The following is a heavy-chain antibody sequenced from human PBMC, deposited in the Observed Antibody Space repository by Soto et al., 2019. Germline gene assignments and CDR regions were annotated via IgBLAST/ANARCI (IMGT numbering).Heavy chain of an antibody. CDR2: IYSDGST. CDR1: GFTVSNNY. J-gene: IGHJ3*01. Sequence: PVGSLRLSCAPSGFTVSNNYMNWVRQAPVKGLEWVSIIYSDGSTYYADYVKGRFTISRDNSKNTLYLQMDSLRAEDTAVYFCARGLKIRHDAFDLWGPGTMVTVSS. CDR3: ARGLKIRHDAFDL. V-gene: IGHV3-53*01. D-gene: IGHD3-22*01.